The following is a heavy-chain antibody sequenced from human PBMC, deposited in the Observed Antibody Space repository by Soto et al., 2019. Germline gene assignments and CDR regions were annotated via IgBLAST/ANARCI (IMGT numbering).Heavy chain of an antibody. CDR1: GGSISSYY. CDR2: IYYSGST. CDR3: ARDRGLYYDILTGYSADAFDI. J-gene: IGHJ3*02. Sequence: PSETLSLTCTVSGGSISSYYWSWIRQPPGKGLEWIGYIYYSGSTNYNPSLKSRVTISVDTSKNQFSLKLSSVTAADTAVYYCARDRGLYYDILTGYSADAFDIWGQGTMVTVSS. V-gene: IGHV4-59*01. D-gene: IGHD3-9*01.